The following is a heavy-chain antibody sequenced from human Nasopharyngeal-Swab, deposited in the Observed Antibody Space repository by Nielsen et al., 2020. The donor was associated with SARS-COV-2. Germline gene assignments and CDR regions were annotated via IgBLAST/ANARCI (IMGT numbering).Heavy chain of an antibody. Sequence: GRPLRLSWAASGFIFSDYSMNWVRQAPGKGLEWISYIRSSNDIYYADSVKGRFTISRDHAKNSLYLQMSSLRVEDTAVYYCARDRDWAFDVWGQGAVVTVSS. D-gene: IGHD2-21*01. CDR2: IRSSNDI. CDR3: ARDRDWAFDV. CDR1: GFIFSDYS. J-gene: IGHJ3*01. V-gene: IGHV3-69-1*01.